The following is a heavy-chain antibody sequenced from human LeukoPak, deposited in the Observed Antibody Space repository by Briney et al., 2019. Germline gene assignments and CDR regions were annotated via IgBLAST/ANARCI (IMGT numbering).Heavy chain of an antibody. CDR1: EFTFSSYA. CDR3: VLSVRVDYYYGMDV. J-gene: IGHJ6*02. Sequence: PGGSRRLSCAPSEFTFSSYARSGFGRAPGKGRNWSSAISGSGGSTYYADSVKGRFTISRDNSKNTLYLQMNSLRAEDTAVYYCVLSVRVDYYYGMDVWGQGTTVTVSS. V-gene: IGHV3-23*01. D-gene: IGHD2-15*01. CDR2: ISGSGGST.